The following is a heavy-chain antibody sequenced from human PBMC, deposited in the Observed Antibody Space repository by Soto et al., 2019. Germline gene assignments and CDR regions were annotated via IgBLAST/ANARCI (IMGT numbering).Heavy chain of an antibody. J-gene: IGHJ6*02. CDR2: IYPGDSDT. CDR1: GYSFTSYW. CDR3: ASHSSSWFYYYYGMDV. Sequence: GGSLKISCKGSGYSFTSYWIGWVRQMPGKSLEWMGIIYPGDSDTRYSPSFQGQVTISADKSISTAYLQWSSLKASDTAMYYCASHSSSWFYYYYGMDVWGQGTTVTVSS. D-gene: IGHD6-13*01. V-gene: IGHV5-51*01.